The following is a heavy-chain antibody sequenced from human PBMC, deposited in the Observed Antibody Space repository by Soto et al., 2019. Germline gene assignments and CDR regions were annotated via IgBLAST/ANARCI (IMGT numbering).Heavy chain of an antibody. CDR1: GGSISSGGYY. CDR2: IYYSGSP. CDR3: ARSRYSVVGPTTYTFDI. D-gene: IGHD1-26*01. J-gene: IGHJ3*02. Sequence: PSETLSLTCXVSGGSISSGGYYWSWIRQPPGKGLECIGYIYYSGSPDYNPSLKSRVTISVDTSKNQFSLRLSSVTAADTAVYYCARSRYSVVGPTTYTFDIWGQGTTVTVSS. V-gene: IGHV4-30-4*01.